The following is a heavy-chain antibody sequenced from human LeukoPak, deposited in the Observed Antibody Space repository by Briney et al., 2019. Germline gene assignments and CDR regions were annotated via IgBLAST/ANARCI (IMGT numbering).Heavy chain of an antibody. Sequence: SETLSLTCAVYGGSFSGYYWSWIRQPPGKGLEWIGEINHSGSTNYNPSLKSRVTISVDTSKNQFSLKLSSVTAADTAVYYCARGLRYCSGGSCSPALKPWGQGTLVTVSS. D-gene: IGHD2-15*01. CDR2: INHSGST. J-gene: IGHJ4*02. CDR1: GGSFSGYY. CDR3: ARGLRYCSGGSCSPALKP. V-gene: IGHV4-34*01.